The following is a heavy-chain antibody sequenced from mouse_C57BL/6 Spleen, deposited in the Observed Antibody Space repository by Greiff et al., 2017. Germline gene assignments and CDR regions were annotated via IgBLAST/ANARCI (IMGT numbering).Heavy chain of an antibody. J-gene: IGHJ2*01. Sequence: VQLQQSGPELVKPGASVKISCKASGYTFTDYYMNWVKQSHGKSLEWIGDINPNNGGTSYNQKFKGKATLTVDKSSSTAYMEHRSLTSEDSAVYYCARWEFRGYSYYFDDGGQGTTLTVSS. D-gene: IGHD2-2*01. V-gene: IGHV1-26*01. CDR1: GYTFTDYY. CDR3: ARWEFRGYSYYFDD. CDR2: INPNNGGT.